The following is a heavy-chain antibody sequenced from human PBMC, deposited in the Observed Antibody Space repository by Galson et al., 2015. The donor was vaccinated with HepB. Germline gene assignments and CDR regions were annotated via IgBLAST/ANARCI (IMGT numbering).Heavy chain of an antibody. V-gene: IGHV4-34*01. CDR3: ARSGKNAFDI. CDR1: GGSFSGYY. J-gene: IGHJ3*02. CDR2: INHSGST. Sequence: LSLTCAVYGGSFSGYYWSWIRQPPGKGLEWIGEINHSGSTNYNPSLKSRVTISVDTSKNQFSLKLSSVTAADTAVYYCARSGKNAFDIWGQGTMVTVSS.